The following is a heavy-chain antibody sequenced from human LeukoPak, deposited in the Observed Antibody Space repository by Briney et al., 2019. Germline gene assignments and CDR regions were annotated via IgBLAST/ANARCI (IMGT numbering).Heavy chain of an antibody. D-gene: IGHD6-13*01. Sequence: PGRSLRLSCTASGFTFSSFGMHWVRQAPGKGLEWVAVISSDGSSKYYTDPVKGRVTISRDNSKNTLYLQMNSLIAEDTAMYFCAKSCSSNTWYAPYDFWGQGTLVTVSS. V-gene: IGHV3-30*18. CDR1: GFTFSSFG. J-gene: IGHJ4*02. CDR3: AKSCSSNTWYAPYDF. CDR2: ISSDGSSK.